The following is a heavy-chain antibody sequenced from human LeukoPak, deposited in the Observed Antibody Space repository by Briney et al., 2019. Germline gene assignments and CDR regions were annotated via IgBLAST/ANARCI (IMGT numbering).Heavy chain of an antibody. D-gene: IGHD1-14*01. CDR2: ISSSSSYI. CDR1: GFTFSSYS. Sequence: GGSLRLSCAASGFTFSSYSMNWVRQAPGKGLEWVSSISSSSSYIYYADSVKGRFTISRDNSKNSLYLQMNSLRTEDTALYYCAKEDGIGFFDYWGQGTLVTVSS. CDR3: AKEDGIGFFDY. J-gene: IGHJ4*02. V-gene: IGHV3-21*04.